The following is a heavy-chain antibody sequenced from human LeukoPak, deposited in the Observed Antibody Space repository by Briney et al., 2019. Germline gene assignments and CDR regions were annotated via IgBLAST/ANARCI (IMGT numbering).Heavy chain of an antibody. D-gene: IGHD3-22*01. CDR2: INHSGRT. Sequence: SETLSLTCGVSGGSFIGYSWTWIRQSPGKGPEWIGDINHSGRTNYNPSLKSRVTLSLDMSKNQIPLNLTSVAAADTAVYYCARTIGFFDSGGYYHQNPYFFDTWGQGTLVSVSS. J-gene: IGHJ4*02. CDR1: GGSFIGYS. V-gene: IGHV4-34*01. CDR3: ARTIGFFDSGGYYHQNPYFFDT.